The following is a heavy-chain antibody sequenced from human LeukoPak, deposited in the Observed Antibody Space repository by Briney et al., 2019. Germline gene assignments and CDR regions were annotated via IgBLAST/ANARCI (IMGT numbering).Heavy chain of an antibody. CDR3: ARQEIVVVPAAIPSGWFDP. V-gene: IGHV4-59*08. D-gene: IGHD2-2*01. J-gene: IGHJ5*02. CDR1: GGSISSHY. CDR2: IYYSGST. Sequence: SETLSLTCTVSGGSISSHYWSWIRQPPGKGLEWLGYIYYSGSTNYNPSLKSRVTISVDTSKNQFSLKLSSVTAADTAVYYCARQEIVVVPAAIPSGWFDPWGQGTLVTVSS.